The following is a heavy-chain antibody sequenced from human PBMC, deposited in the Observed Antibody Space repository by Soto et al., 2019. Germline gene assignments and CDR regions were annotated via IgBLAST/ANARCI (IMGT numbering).Heavy chain of an antibody. CDR1: GYTFTSYD. CDR3: ARGGGALITIFWSGHYTAPYYYGMDV. Sequence: ASVKVSCKASGYTFTSYDINWVRQATGQGLEWMGWMNPNSGNTGYAQKFQGRVTMTRNTSISTAYMELSSLRSEDTAVYYCARGGGALITIFWSGHYTAPYYYGMDVWGQGTTVTVSS. J-gene: IGHJ6*02. D-gene: IGHD3-3*01. V-gene: IGHV1-8*01. CDR2: MNPNSGNT.